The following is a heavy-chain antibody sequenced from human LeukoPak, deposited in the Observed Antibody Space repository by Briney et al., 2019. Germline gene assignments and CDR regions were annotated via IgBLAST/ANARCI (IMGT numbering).Heavy chain of an antibody. J-gene: IGHJ4*02. V-gene: IGHV3-23*01. CDR1: GFTFIDFA. D-gene: IGHD1-26*01. CDR3: AKTMGAIDHDY. CDR2: ISPTGSP. Sequence: GGALRLSCAASGFTFIDFAMSWVRQAPGKGLEWVSTISPTGSPYYADSVKGRFTISRDNSKNTVYLQMNSLRAEDTAVYYCAKTMGAIDHDYWGQGTLVTVSS.